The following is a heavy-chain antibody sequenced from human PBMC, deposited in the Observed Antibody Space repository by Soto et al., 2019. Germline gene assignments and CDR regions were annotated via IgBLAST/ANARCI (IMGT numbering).Heavy chain of an antibody. D-gene: IGHD6-19*01. CDR2: ISDSGDTT. V-gene: IGHV3-23*01. J-gene: IGHJ4*02. CDR1: GFTFSDYV. CDR3: AKGWQVRGGQFDY. Sequence: EVQLLESGGNLVQPGGSLRLSCVASGFTFSDYVMSWVRQAPGKGLEWVSGISDSGDTTYSADFVKGRCTISRDNSKYTLYRQMKSLRAESTAVYYCAKGWQVRGGQFDYWGQGTLVSLSS.